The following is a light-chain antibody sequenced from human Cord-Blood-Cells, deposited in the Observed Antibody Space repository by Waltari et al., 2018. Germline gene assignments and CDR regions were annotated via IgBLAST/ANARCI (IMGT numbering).Light chain of an antibody. CDR2: AAS. CDR1: RGISSW. V-gene: IGKV1-12*02. Sequence: DIQMTKSPSSVSASVGDRVTITCRASRGISSWLAWYQQKPGKAPKLLIYAASSLQSGVQSRFSGSESETDFTLTISSLQAEDCATYYCQQANSCRSSTFGQGTRLEIK. J-gene: IGKJ5*01. CDR3: QQANSCRSST.